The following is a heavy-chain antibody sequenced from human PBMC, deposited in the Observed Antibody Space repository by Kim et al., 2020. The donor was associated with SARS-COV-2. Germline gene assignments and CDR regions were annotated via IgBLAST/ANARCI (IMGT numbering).Heavy chain of an antibody. CDR3: ARDILTGYLVSNYYYGMDV. V-gene: IGHV3-7*01. CDR2: IKQDGSEK. D-gene: IGHD3-9*01. CDR1: GFTFSSYW. J-gene: IGHJ6*02. Sequence: GGSLRLSCAASGFTFSSYWMSWVRQAPGKGLEWVANIKQDGSEKYYVDSVKGRFTISRDNAKNSLYLQMNSLRAEDTAVYYCARDILTGYLVSNYYYGMDVWGQGTTVTVSS.